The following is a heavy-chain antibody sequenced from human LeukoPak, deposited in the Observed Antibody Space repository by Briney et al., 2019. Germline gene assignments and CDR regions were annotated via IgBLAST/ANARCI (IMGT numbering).Heavy chain of an antibody. CDR3: AYLGYCTGDGCPGSYFAS. CDR2: ILSGGTT. D-gene: IGHD2-8*02. J-gene: IGHJ4*02. Sequence: GGXXRXXXXXXXXXFSDAXLTWVRQAPGKGPEWVGRILSGGTTDYAAPVKGGFTISRDDSKNTLFLQMNGLKTEDTAVYYCAYLGYCTGDGCPGSYFASWGQGSLVTVSS. CDR1: XXXFSDAX. V-gene: IGHV3-15*01.